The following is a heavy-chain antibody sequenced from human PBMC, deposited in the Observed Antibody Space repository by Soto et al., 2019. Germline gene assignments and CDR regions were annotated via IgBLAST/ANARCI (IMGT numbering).Heavy chain of an antibody. V-gene: IGHV4-34*01. Sequence: SETLSLTCAVYGGSFSGYYWSWIRQPPGKGLEWIGEINHSGSTNYNPPLKSRVTISVDTSKNQFSLKLSSVTAADTAVYYCARTGFYGIFNWFDPWGQGTLVTVSS. CDR2: INHSGST. D-gene: IGHD3-9*01. CDR3: ARTGFYGIFNWFDP. J-gene: IGHJ5*02. CDR1: GGSFSGYY.